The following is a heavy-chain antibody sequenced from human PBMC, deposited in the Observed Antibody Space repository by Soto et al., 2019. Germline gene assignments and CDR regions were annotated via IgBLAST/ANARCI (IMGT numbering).Heavy chain of an antibody. CDR1: GGSISSSSYY. D-gene: IGHD4-17*01. V-gene: IGHV4-39*01. Sequence: SETLSLTCTVSGGSISSSSYYWGWIRQPPGKGLEWIGSIYYSGSTYYNPSLKSRVTISVDTSKNQFSLKLGSVTAADTAVYYCARQDTGVDYGDYRNDYWGQGTLVTVSS. CDR2: IYYSGST. CDR3: ARQDTGVDYGDYRNDY. J-gene: IGHJ4*02.